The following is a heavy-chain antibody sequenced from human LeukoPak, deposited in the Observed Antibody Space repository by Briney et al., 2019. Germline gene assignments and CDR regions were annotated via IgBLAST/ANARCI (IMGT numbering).Heavy chain of an antibody. CDR2: IRRSSSSI. CDR3: ARRYCSTTSCLFDY. Sequence: GGSLRLSCAASGFTFSSYEMHWVRQAPGKELERVSYIRRSSSSISYADSVRGRFTISRDTAKNSLFLQMNRLRAEDTAVYYCARRYCSTTSCLFDYWGQGTLVTVSS. J-gene: IGHJ4*02. CDR1: GFTFSSYE. V-gene: IGHV3-48*03. D-gene: IGHD2-2*01.